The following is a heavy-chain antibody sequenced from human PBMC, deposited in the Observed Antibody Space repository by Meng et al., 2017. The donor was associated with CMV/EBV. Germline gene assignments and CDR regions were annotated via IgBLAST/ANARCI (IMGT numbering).Heavy chain of an antibody. Sequence: QVQLGQSGAGVMQPGASVKFSCKASGYTFSSYDMHWVRQAPGKGLEWMGLINHNGGSTNYAQKLQGRITMTRDTSISTAYMELSRLRSDDTAVYYCAREDGSLDDWGQGTLVTVSS. V-gene: IGHV1-2*02. CDR2: INHNGGST. J-gene: IGHJ4*02. D-gene: IGHD2-15*01. CDR1: GYTFSSYD. CDR3: AREDGSLDD.